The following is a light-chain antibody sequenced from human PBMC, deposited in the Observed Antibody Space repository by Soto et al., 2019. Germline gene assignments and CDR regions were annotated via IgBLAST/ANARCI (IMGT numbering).Light chain of an antibody. V-gene: IGKV1-39*01. Sequence: DIQMTQCPSSLSASVGDRVTSTCRASQSISSYLNWYQQNPGKAPKLLIYAASSLQSGVPSRFSGSGSGTDFTLTISSLQPEDFATYYCQQSYSTPRFGGGTKVEIK. J-gene: IGKJ4*02. CDR2: AAS. CDR1: QSISSY. CDR3: QQSYSTPR.